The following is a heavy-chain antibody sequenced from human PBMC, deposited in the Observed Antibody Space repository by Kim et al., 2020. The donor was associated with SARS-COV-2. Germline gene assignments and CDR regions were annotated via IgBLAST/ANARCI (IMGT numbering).Heavy chain of an antibody. CDR3: ARLGVQLWGWFDY. CDR2: IYYSGIT. J-gene: IGHJ4*02. V-gene: IGHV4-39*01. CDR1: GGSISSSSYY. Sequence: SETLSLTCTVSGGSISSSSYYWGWIRQPPGKGLEWLGSIYYSGITYYNPSLKSRVTISVDTSKNQFSLKLSSVTAADTAVYYCARLGVQLWGWFDYLGQG. D-gene: IGHD5-18*01.